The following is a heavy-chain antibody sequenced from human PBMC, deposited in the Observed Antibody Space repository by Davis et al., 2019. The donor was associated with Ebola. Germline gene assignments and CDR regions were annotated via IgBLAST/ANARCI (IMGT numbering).Heavy chain of an antibody. CDR1: GGSISSHY. J-gene: IGHJ3*02. CDR2: IYYSGST. D-gene: IGHD2-21*01. V-gene: IGHV4-59*11. CDR3: ARSMGRGAFDI. Sequence: PSETLSLTCTVSGGSISSHYWSWIRQPPGKGLEWIGYIYYSGSTNYNPSLKSRVTISVDTSKNQFSLKLSSVTAADTAVYYCARSMGRGAFDIWGQGTMVTVSS.